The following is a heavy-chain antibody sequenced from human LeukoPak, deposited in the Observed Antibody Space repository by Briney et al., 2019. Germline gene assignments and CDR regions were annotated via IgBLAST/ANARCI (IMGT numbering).Heavy chain of an antibody. Sequence: SETLSLTCTVSGGSISTYYWSWIRQPPGKGLEWIGYIYYSGTANYNPSLKSRVTISVDTSKNQFSLKVNSVTAADTAVYYCVRSKSGAYGWFDPWGQGTLVTVSS. V-gene: IGHV4-59*01. CDR3: VRSKSGAYGWFDP. CDR1: GGSISTYY. CDR2: IYYSGTA. D-gene: IGHD2-15*01. J-gene: IGHJ5*02.